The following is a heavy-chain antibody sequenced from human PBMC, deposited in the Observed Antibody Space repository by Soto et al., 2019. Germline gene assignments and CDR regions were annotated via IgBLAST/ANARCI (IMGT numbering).Heavy chain of an antibody. CDR1: GFTFDDYA. CDR3: AKAGYSSSWSIYYYYYMDV. Sequence: HPGGSLRLSCAASGFTFDDYAMHWVRQAPGKGLEWVSAISWNSGSIGYADSVKGRFTISRDNAKNSLYLQMNSLRAEDTALYYCAKAGYSSSWSIYYYYYMDVWGKGTTVTVSS. J-gene: IGHJ6*03. CDR2: ISWNSGSI. V-gene: IGHV3-9*01. D-gene: IGHD6-13*01.